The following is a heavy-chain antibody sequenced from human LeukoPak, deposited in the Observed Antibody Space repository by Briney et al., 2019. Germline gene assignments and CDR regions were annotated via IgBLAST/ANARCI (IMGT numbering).Heavy chain of an antibody. CDR3: ARGGNYWPQWWFDP. CDR1: GGSFSSGSYY. V-gene: IGHV4-61*02. CDR2: IYTSGST. Sequence: PSETLSLTCTVSGGSFSSGSYYWSWIRQPAGKGLEWIGRIYTSGSTNYNPSLKSRVTMSLDASKNQFSLELNSVTPADTAVYYCARGGNYWPQWWFDPWGRGTLVSVSS. J-gene: IGHJ5*02. D-gene: IGHD1-26*01.